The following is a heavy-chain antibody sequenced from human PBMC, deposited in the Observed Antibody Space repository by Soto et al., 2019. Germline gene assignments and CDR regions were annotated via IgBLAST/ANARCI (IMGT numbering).Heavy chain of an antibody. CDR1: GGSISSSSYY. D-gene: IGHD2-15*01. J-gene: IGHJ4*02. Sequence: SETLSLTCTVSGGSISSSSYYWGWIRQPPGKGLEWIGSIYYSGSTYYNPSLKSRVTISVDTSKNQFSLKLSSVTAADTAAYYCARLGCSGGSCYIYFDYWGQGTLVTVSS. CDR2: IYYSGST. CDR3: ARLGCSGGSCYIYFDY. V-gene: IGHV4-39*01.